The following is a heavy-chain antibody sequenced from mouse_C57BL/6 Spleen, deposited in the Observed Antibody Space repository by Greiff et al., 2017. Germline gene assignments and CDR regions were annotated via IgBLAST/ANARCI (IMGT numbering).Heavy chain of an antibody. D-gene: IGHD4-1*01. J-gene: IGHJ2*01. Sequence: VQLQESGAELVKPGASVKISCKASGYAFSSYWMNWVKQRPGKGLEWIGQIYPGDGDTNYNGKFKGKATLTADKSSSTAYMQLSSLTSEDSAVYFCARSTGTREYYFDYWGQGTTLTVSS. V-gene: IGHV1-80*01. CDR2: IYPGDGDT. CDR1: GYAFSSYW. CDR3: ARSTGTREYYFDY.